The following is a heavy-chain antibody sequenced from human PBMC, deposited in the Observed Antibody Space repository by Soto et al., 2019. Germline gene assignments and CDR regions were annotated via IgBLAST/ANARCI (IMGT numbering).Heavy chain of an antibody. Sequence: AVKVSCKASGYTIASYSMPWVRQASGQEREGTGIINPSGGSTYYADSVRGRSTISRDNSNNTLYLQMNNLRVEDTAVYYCASDSQGVPAVTPGYHYFGMDVWGQGINVTVS. V-gene: IGHV1-46*04. CDR2: INPSGGST. CDR1: GYTIASYS. D-gene: IGHD2-2*01. J-gene: IGHJ6*02. CDR3: ASDSQGVPAVTPGYHYFGMDV.